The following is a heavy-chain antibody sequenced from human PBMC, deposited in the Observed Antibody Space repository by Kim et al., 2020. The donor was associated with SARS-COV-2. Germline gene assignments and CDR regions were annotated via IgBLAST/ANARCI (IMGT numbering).Heavy chain of an antibody. J-gene: IGHJ6*02. CDR2: FDPEDGET. Sequence: ASVKVSCKVSGYTLTELSMHWVLQAPGKGLEWMGGFDPEDGETIYAQKFQGRVTMTEDTSTDTAYMELSSLRSEDTAVYYCASGQTIVVVPAAIRSYYYYYGMDVWGQGTTVTVSS. D-gene: IGHD2-2*01. CDR1: GYTLTELS. CDR3: ASGQTIVVVPAAIRSYYYYYGMDV. V-gene: IGHV1-24*01.